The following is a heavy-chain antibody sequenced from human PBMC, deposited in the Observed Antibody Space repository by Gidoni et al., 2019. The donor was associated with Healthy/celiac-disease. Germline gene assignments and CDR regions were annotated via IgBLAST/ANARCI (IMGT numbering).Heavy chain of an antibody. Sequence: QVQLVESGGGVVQPGSSLRLSCAASAFPFSSYGLHWVRQAPGTGPGWVAVISYDGSNKYYADSVKGRFTISRDNSKNTLYLQMNSLRAEDTAVYYCAKDSSSWHPEFDYWGQGTLVTVSS. V-gene: IGHV3-30*18. CDR3: AKDSSSWHPEFDY. J-gene: IGHJ4*02. D-gene: IGHD6-13*01. CDR1: AFPFSSYG. CDR2: ISYDGSNK.